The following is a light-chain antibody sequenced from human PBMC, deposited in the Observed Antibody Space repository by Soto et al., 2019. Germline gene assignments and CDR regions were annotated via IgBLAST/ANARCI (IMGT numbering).Light chain of an antibody. CDR1: QSFSNF. J-gene: IGKJ2*01. CDR2: KTS. Sequence: DIQMTQSPSTLSASVGDSVTITCRASQSFSNFLAWFQQKPGKAPKLLIFKTSSLQSGVPSRFSGSGSGTEFTLTISSLQPGDFATYYCNQYYSYPFTFGQGTKLEI. CDR3: NQYYSYPFT. V-gene: IGKV1-5*03.